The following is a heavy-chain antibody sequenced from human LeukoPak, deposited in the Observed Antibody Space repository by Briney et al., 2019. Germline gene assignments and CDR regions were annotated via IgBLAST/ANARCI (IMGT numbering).Heavy chain of an antibody. CDR3: ATGGRWLPNCDH. V-gene: IGHV3-43*01. J-gene: IGHJ4*02. D-gene: IGHD6-19*01. Sequence: GGSLRLSCAASGFTFDDYTMHWVRQAPGKGLEWVSLISWDGGSTYYADSVKGRFTISRDNSKKMLYLQMNSLRAEDTAVYYCATGGRWLPNCDHWGQGTLVTVSS. CDR2: ISWDGGST. CDR1: GFTFDDYT.